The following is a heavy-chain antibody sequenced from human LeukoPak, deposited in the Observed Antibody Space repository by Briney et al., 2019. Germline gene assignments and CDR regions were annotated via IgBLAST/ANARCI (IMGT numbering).Heavy chain of an antibody. Sequence: GGSLRLSCAASGFTFSTSWMTWVRQAPAKGLEWVAVISYDGSNKYYADSVKGRFTISRDNSKNTLYLQMNSLRAEDTAVYYCARLPGYCSSNSCYKMTIPFDYWGQGTLVTVSS. J-gene: IGHJ4*02. CDR1: GFTFSTSW. D-gene: IGHD2-2*02. CDR2: ISYDGSNK. V-gene: IGHV3-30-3*01. CDR3: ARLPGYCSSNSCYKMTIPFDY.